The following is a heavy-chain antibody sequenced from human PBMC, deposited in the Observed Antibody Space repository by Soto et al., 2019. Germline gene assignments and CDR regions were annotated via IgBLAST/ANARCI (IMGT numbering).Heavy chain of an antibody. CDR1: GFTFSDYY. J-gene: IGHJ4*02. Sequence: GGSLRLSCAASGFTFSDYYMSWIRQAPGKGLEWVSYISSSGSTIYYADSVKGRFTISRDNAKNSLYLQMNSLRAEDTAVYYCARDQRYFDWSNDYWGQGTLVTVSS. D-gene: IGHD3-9*01. CDR3: ARDQRYFDWSNDY. V-gene: IGHV3-11*01. CDR2: ISSSGSTI.